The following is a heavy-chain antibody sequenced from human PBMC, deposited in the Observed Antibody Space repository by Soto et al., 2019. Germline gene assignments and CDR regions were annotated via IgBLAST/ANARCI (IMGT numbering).Heavy chain of an antibody. CDR2: SYYRGST. CDR1: GGSISSRSHY. V-gene: IGHV4-39*01. Sequence: QLQLQESGPGLVKPSETLSLTCTVSGGSISSRSHYWGWIRQSPGKHLEWIGSSYYRGSTHYNPSLKTRVNIPLDTSKNQVALKVYSVTAEETAVYYCATADGLGVVTPFFEYWGQGILVTVSS. CDR3: ATADGLGVVTPFFEY. J-gene: IGHJ4*02. D-gene: IGHD3-3*01.